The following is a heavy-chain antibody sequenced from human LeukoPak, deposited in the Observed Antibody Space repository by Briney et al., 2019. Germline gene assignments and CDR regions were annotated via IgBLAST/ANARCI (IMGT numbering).Heavy chain of an antibody. V-gene: IGHV3-23*01. D-gene: IGHD3-22*01. CDR3: AKAFGTNGYYQLPIDF. CDR2: ITGTGDTP. Sequence: PGGSLRLSCAASGFTFSNYAMNWVRQAPGKGLECVSAITGTGDTPYYADSVKGRFTISRDNSRNTLYLQLNDLRAEDTAVYYCAKAFGTNGYYQLPIDFWGQGILVTVSS. J-gene: IGHJ4*02. CDR1: GFTFSNYA.